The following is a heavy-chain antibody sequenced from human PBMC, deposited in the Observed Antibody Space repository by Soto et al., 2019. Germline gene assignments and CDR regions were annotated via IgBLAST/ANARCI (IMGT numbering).Heavy chain of an antibody. J-gene: IGHJ3*02. V-gene: IGHV1-2*04. CDR2: INPNSGGT. D-gene: IGHD3-9*01. Sequence: ASVKVSCKASGYTFTGYYMHWVRQAPGQGLEWMGWINPNSGGTNYAQKFQGWVTMTRDTSISTAYMELSRLRSDDTAVYYCAREVHNDILTGLRDVAFGIWGKGTMFTVSS. CDR3: AREVHNDILTGLRDVAFGI. CDR1: GYTFTGYY.